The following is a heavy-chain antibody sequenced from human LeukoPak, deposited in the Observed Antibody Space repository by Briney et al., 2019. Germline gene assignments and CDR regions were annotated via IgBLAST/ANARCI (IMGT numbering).Heavy chain of an antibody. CDR1: GYTFTSYG. J-gene: IGHJ6*04. V-gene: IGHV1-18*04. CDR3: ARDEYYGSGSMDGMDV. D-gene: IGHD3-10*01. CDR2: ISAYNGNT. Sequence: ASVKVSCKASGYTFTSYGISWVRQAPGQGLEWMGWISAYNGNTNYAQKLQGRVTMTTDTSTSTAYMELRSLRSDDTAVYYCARDEYYGSGSMDGMDVWGKGTTVTVSS.